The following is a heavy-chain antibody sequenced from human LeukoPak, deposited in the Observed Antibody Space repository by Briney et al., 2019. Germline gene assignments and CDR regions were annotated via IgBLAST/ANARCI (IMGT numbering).Heavy chain of an antibody. V-gene: IGHV4-59*08. CDR1: GGSISSYY. Sequence: PSETLSLTCTVSGGSISSYYWSWIRQPPGKGLEWIGSIYHSGSTYYNPSLKSRVTISVDTSKNQFSLKVSSVTAADTAMYYCATTRWTSERGGFDYWGQGTLVTVSS. D-gene: IGHD1-1*01. J-gene: IGHJ4*02. CDR3: ATTRWTSERGGFDY. CDR2: IYHSGST.